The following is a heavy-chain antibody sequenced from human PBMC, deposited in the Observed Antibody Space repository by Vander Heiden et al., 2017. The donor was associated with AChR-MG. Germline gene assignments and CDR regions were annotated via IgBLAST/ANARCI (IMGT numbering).Heavy chain of an antibody. CDR3: ARHGDYYDSSGYYFRRGGDWYFDL. V-gene: IGHV4-39*01. CDR1: GRSISSSSYY. D-gene: IGHD3-22*01. J-gene: IGHJ2*01. CDR2: IYYSGST. Sequence: QLQLQESVPGLVTPSETLSLTCTVSGRSISSSSYYWGWTRQPPGKGLEWIGSIYYSGSTYYNPSLKSRVTISVDTSKNQFSLKLSSVTAADTAVYYCARHGDYYDSSGYYFRRGGDWYFDLWGRGTLVTVSS.